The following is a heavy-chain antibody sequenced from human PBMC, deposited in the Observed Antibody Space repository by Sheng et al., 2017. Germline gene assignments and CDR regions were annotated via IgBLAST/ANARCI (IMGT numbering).Heavy chain of an antibody. D-gene: IGHD4-17*01. CDR1: GFTFSDYY. J-gene: IGHJ3*02. V-gene: IGHV3-11*05. CDR3: ARTQRMTMVVLGPFDI. Sequence: QVQLVESGGGLVKPGGSLRLSCAASGFTFSDYYMSWIRQAPGKGLEWVSYISSSSSYTNYADSVKGRFTISRDNAKNSLYLQMNSLRAEDTAVYYCARTQRMTMVVLGPFDIWGQGTMVTVSS. CDR2: ISSSSSYT.